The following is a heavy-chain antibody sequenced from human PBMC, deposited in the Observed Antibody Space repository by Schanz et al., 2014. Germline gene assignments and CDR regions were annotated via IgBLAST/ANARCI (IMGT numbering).Heavy chain of an antibody. CDR2: FIPILGIA. CDR3: ASSGAGYSSSWDFDY. CDR1: RSTFSSYT. D-gene: IGHD6-13*01. Sequence: QVQLVHSGAEVKKPGSSVKVSCKASRSTFSSYTISWVRQARGQGLEWVGRFIPILGIANYAQKFQGRVTITADKSTFTAYMDVSSLRSEDTAVYYGASSGAGYSSSWDFDYWGQGTLVTVSS. J-gene: IGHJ4*02. V-gene: IGHV1-69*02.